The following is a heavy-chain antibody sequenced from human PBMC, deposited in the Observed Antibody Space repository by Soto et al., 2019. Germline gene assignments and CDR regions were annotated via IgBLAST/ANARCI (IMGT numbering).Heavy chain of an antibody. CDR2: ISYDGSNK. V-gene: IGHV3-30*18. CDR1: GFTFSSYG. J-gene: IGHJ3*02. Sequence: GGSLRLSCAASGFTFSSYGMHWVRQAPGKGLEWVAVISYDGSNKYYADSVKGRFTISRDNSKNTLYLQMNSLRAEDTAVYYCAKYLSHASPYYYPSDAFDIWGQGTMVTVS. D-gene: IGHD3-10*01. CDR3: AKYLSHASPYYYPSDAFDI.